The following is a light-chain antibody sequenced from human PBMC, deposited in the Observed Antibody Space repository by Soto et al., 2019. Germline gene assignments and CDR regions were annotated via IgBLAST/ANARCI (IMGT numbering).Light chain of an antibody. CDR1: SSDVGGYNY. V-gene: IGLV2-8*01. CDR3: SSFASNNNLV. J-gene: IGLJ2*01. CDR2: EVS. Sequence: QSALTQPPSASGSPGQSVTISCTGTSSDVGGYNYVSWYQQHPGKAPKLMISEVSKRPSGVPDRFSGSKSGNTASLTVSGLHAEDEADYYCSSFASNNNLVFGGGTKLTVL.